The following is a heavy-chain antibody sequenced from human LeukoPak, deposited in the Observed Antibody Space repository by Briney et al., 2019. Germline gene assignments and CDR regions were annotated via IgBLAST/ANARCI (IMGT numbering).Heavy chain of an antibody. CDR2: ICSSSSYI. CDR1: GFTFSTYS. D-gene: IGHD3-10*01. V-gene: IGHV3-21*01. J-gene: IGHJ4*02. Sequence: GGSLRLSCAASGFTFSTYSMNWVRQAPGEGLEWVSSICSSSSYIYYADSVKGRFTISRDNAKNPLYLQMNSLRAEDTAVYYCARGALLWFGELYGYWGQGTLVTVSS. CDR3: ARGALLWFGELYGY.